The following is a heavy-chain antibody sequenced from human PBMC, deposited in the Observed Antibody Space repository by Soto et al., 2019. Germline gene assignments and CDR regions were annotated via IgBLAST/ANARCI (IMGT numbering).Heavy chain of an antibody. V-gene: IGHV1-2*04. CDR2: INPNSGGT. Sequence: ASVKVSCKASGYTFTGYYMHWVRQAPGQGLEWMGWINPNSGGTNYAQKFQGWVTMTRDTSISTAYMELSRLRSDDTAVYYCARGIYYYYGMDVWGQGTTVTVSS. CDR3: ARGIYYYYGMDV. J-gene: IGHJ6*02. CDR1: GYTFTGYY.